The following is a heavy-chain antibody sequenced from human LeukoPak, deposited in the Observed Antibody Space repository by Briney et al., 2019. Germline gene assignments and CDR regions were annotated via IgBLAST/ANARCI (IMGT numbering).Heavy chain of an antibody. J-gene: IGHJ6*02. Sequence: SQTLSLTCTVSGGSIRSDDYYWSWIRQPPGKGLEWIGYIFYTGNTHYNPSLQSRVTFSVDTSKNQFSLKLSSVTAADTAVYFCATVVVVAATSYYYYATDVWGQGTTVTVSS. V-gene: IGHV4-30-4*01. CDR1: GGSIRSDDYY. CDR3: ATVVVVAATSYYYYATDV. D-gene: IGHD2-15*01. CDR2: IFYTGNT.